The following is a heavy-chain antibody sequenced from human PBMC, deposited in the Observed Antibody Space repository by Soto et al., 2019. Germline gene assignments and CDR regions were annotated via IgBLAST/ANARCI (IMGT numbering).Heavy chain of an antibody. Sequence: QVRLQESGPGLVKPSQTLSLTCTVSGGSISSGDYFWSWVRQPPGKGLEWIGYIYYTGSTSYNPSLKSRITMSVDTSMHQFSLKVSSVTAADTAVYFCARDDGYYRLYDYWGQGTLVTVSS. J-gene: IGHJ4*02. V-gene: IGHV4-30-4*01. CDR3: ARDDGYYRLYDY. CDR1: GGSISSGDYF. D-gene: IGHD3-3*01. CDR2: IYYTGST.